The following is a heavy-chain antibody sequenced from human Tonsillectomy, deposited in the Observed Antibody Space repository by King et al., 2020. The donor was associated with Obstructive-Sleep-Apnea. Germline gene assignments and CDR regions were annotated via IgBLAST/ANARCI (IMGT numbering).Heavy chain of an antibody. CDR1: GYTFTAYY. CDR3: ARDMSAYDSTSPAY. Sequence: VQLVQSGAEVKKPGASVKVSCKASGYTFTAYYIHWVRQAPGQGLEWMGWISPNSGATKYAQKFQDRVTMTRDTSISTAYMDLNRLRSDDTATYYCARDMSAYDSTSPAYWGQGTLVTVSS. V-gene: IGHV1-2*02. J-gene: IGHJ4*02. D-gene: IGHD3-10*01. CDR2: ISPNSGAT.